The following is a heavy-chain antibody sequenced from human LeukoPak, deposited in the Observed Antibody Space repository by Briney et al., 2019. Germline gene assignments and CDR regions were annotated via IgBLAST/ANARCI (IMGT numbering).Heavy chain of an antibody. J-gene: IGHJ5*02. CDR2: INPNSGGT. Sequence: VASVKVSCKASGYTFTGYYMHWVRQAPGQGLEWMGWINPNSGGTNYAQKFQGRVTMTTDTSTSTAYMELRSLRSDDTAVYYCARFSGWYSGWFDPWGQGTLVTVSS. CDR1: GYTFTGYY. V-gene: IGHV1-2*02. CDR3: ARFSGWYSGWFDP. D-gene: IGHD6-19*01.